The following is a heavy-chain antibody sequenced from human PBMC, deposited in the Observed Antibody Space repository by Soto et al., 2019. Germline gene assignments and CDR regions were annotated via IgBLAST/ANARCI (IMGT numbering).Heavy chain of an antibody. J-gene: IGHJ4*02. CDR2: ISTYNGNA. CDR3: ASCITIFGVVDSLDY. CDR1: GHTFTSQG. Sequence: ASVKVSCKASGHTFTSQGISWVRRAPGRGLEWMGYISTYNGNANYAQNLQGRLTMTADTPTSTAYMDLRSLRSDDTAVYYCASCITIFGVVDSLDYWGRGTPVTVSS. V-gene: IGHV1-18*01. D-gene: IGHD3-3*01.